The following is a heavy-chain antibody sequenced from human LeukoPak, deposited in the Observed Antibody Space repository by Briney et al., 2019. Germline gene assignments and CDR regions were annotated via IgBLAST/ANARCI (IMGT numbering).Heavy chain of an antibody. V-gene: IGHV4-34*01. CDR3: ARDLDY. Sequence: SETLSLTCAVYGGSFSGYYWSWIRQPPGKGLEWIGEINHSGSTNYNPSLKSRVTISVDTSKNQFSLKLSSVTAADTAVYCCARDLDYWGQGTLVTVSS. J-gene: IGHJ4*02. CDR2: INHSGST. CDR1: GGSFSGYY.